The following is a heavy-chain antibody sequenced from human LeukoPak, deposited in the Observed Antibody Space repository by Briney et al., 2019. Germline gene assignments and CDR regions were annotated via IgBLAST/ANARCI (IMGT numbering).Heavy chain of an antibody. Sequence: GGSLRLSRAASGFTFSSYWMSWVRQAPAKRLEWVANINQDGSEKYYVASVKGRFIISRDNARNSLFLQMNILTAEDTAIYYCVREGAYSTSSPAGYWGQGTLVSVSS. CDR2: INQDGSEK. V-gene: IGHV3-7*01. J-gene: IGHJ4*02. CDR3: VREGAYSTSSPAGY. CDR1: GFTFSSYW. D-gene: IGHD6-6*01.